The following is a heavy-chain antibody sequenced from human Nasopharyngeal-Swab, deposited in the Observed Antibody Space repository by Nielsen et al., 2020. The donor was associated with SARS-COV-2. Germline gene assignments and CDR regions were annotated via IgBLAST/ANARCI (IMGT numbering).Heavy chain of an antibody. CDR2: IIPIFGTA. CDR3: ARAHPGYSSSWYDYYYYYMDV. V-gene: IGHV1-69*06. D-gene: IGHD6-13*01. Sequence: SVKVSCKASGGTFSSYAIIWVRQAPGQGLEWMGGIIPIFGTANYAQKFQGRVTITADKSTSTAYMELSSLRSEDTAVYYCARAHPGYSSSWYDYYYYYMDVWGKGTTVTVSS. J-gene: IGHJ6*03. CDR1: GGTFSSYA.